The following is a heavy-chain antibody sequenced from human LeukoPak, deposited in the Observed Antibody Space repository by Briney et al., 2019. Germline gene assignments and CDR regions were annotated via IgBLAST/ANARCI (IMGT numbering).Heavy chain of an antibody. V-gene: IGHV4-39*07. CDR1: GGSISSSSYY. CDR3: ARALYSSSWYQNTNWFDP. J-gene: IGHJ5*02. Sequence: PSETLSLTCTVSGGSISSSSYYWGWIRQPPGKGLEWIGSIYYSGSTYYNPSLKSRVTISVDTSKKQFSLKLSSVTAADTAVYYCARALYSSSWYQNTNWFDPWGQGTLVTVSS. CDR2: IYYSGST. D-gene: IGHD6-13*01.